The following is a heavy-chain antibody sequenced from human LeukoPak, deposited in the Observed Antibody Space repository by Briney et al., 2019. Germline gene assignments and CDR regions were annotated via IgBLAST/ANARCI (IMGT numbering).Heavy chain of an antibody. CDR1: GFSFSDYY. Sequence: GGSLRLSCVVSGFSFSDYYMNWIRQAPGKGLEWVAVIRYDGTNKYYADSVKGRFTISRDNSKNTLFLQMNSLRAEDTAVYYCARAAYDSSGYLTLWGQGTLVTVSS. D-gene: IGHD3-22*01. J-gene: IGHJ4*02. V-gene: IGHV3-33*08. CDR2: IRYDGTNK. CDR3: ARAAYDSSGYLTL.